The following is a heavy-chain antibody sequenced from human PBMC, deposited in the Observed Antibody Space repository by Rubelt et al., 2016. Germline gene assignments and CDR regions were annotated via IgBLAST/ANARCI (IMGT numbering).Heavy chain of an antibody. CDR1: GFSFSSYS. V-gene: IGHV3-21*02. CDR3: AGYQSSEWDNDAMDV. J-gene: IGHJ6*02. D-gene: IGHD1-1*01. Sequence: EVQLVESGGGLVKPGGSLRLSCAASGFSFSSYSMNWVRQAPGKGLEWVSSISTTSTYIYYTDSVKGRFTISRDNAKNSLYLQINSLRAEETAVYYCAGYQSSEWDNDAMDVWGQGTTVTVSS. CDR2: ISTTSTYI.